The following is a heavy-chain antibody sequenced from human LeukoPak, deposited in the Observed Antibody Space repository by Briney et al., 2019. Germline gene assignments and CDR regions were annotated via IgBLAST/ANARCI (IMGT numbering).Heavy chain of an antibody. CDR2: IYYSGST. CDR3: ARDGGSGSGSYRYYYYMDV. V-gene: IGHV4-30-4*08. D-gene: IGHD3-10*01. J-gene: IGHJ6*03. Sequence: SQTLSLTCTVSGGSISSGDYYWSWIRRPPGKGLEWTGYIYYSGSTYYNPSLKSRVTISVDTSKNQFSLKLSSVTAADTAVYYCARDGGSGSGSYRYYYYMDVWGKGTTVTVSS. CDR1: GGSISSGDYY.